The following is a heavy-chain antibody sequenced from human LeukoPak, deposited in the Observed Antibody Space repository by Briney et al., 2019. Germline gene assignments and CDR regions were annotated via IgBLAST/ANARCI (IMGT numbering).Heavy chain of an antibody. CDR2: VDPEDGET. CDR3: ATVGYCSGGSCYHLNY. Sequence: ASVKVSCKVSGYTFTDYYVHWVQQAPGKGLEWMGLVDPEDGETIYAEKFQGRVTITADTSTDTAYMELSSLRSEDTAVYYCATVGYCSGGSCYHLNYWGQGTLVTVSS. D-gene: IGHD2-15*01. J-gene: IGHJ4*02. V-gene: IGHV1-69-2*01. CDR1: GYTFTDYY.